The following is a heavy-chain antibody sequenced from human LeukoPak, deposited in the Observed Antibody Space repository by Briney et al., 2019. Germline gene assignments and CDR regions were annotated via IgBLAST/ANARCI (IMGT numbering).Heavy chain of an antibody. J-gene: IGHJ4*02. CDR3: TTGVGSYYAPSFDY. Sequence: GGSLRPSCAASGFTFSNAWMSWVRQAPGKGLEWVGRIKSRTDGRTPDYAAPVKGRFTISRDDSKNTLYLQMNSRKTEDTAVYYCTTGVGSYYAPSFDYWGQGTLVTVSS. CDR2: IKSRTDGRTP. D-gene: IGHD1-26*01. CDR1: GFTFSNAW. V-gene: IGHV3-15*01.